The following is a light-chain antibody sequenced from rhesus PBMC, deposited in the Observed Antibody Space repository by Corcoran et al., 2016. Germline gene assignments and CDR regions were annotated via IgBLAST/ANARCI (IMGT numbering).Light chain of an antibody. Sequence: DVVMTQSPLALPITPGQPASISCRFSQSLVHSNGNTYLSWFHQKPGQPPRLLIYKVFNRYSGVPDSFSGRGAGTDFTLKFSRVEADDVGIYYCMQYTYIPYTFGQGTKVEIK. V-gene: IGKV2-65*01. CDR3: MQYTYIPYT. J-gene: IGKJ2*01. CDR1: QSLVHSNGNTY. CDR2: KVF.